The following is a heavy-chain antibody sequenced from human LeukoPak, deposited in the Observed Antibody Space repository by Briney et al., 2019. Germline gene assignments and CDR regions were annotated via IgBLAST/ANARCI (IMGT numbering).Heavy chain of an antibody. Sequence: SGTLSLTCTVSSDPINSHSDYKWTWIRQSPGKGLEGIGYIYHSGSTNYNLSLKRPVIISVATSNNQFSLKLTSVTDADTAVYYCAIEYSGFHYWGQGTLVTVSS. CDR3: AIEYSGFHY. J-gene: IGHJ4*02. D-gene: IGHD5-12*01. CDR2: IYHSGST. V-gene: IGHV4-61*08. CDR1: SDPINSHSDY.